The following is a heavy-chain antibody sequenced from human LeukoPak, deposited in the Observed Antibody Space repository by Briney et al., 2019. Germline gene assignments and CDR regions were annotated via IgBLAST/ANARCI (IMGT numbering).Heavy chain of an antibody. CDR3: ASGYYYDSSGYYLVPFDY. V-gene: IGHV3-21*01. J-gene: IGHJ4*02. D-gene: IGHD3-22*01. Sequence: GGSLRLSCAASGFTFSSYSMNWVRQAPGKGLEWVSSISSSSSYIYYAGSVKGRFTISRDNAKNSLYLQMNSLRAEDTAVYYCASGYYYDSSGYYLVPFDYWGQGTLVTVSS. CDR1: GFTFSSYS. CDR2: ISSSSSYI.